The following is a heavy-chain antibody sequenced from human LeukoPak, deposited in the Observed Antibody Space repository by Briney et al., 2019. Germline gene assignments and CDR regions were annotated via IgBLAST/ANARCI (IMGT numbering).Heavy chain of an antibody. Sequence: GGSLRLSCAASGFTFSSYGTHWVRQAPGKGLEWVAFIRYDGSNKYYADSVKGRFTISRDNSKNTLYLQMNSLRAEDTAVYYCAKGSGPVVVTAITWGQGTLVTVSS. V-gene: IGHV3-30*02. CDR2: IRYDGSNK. D-gene: IGHD2-21*02. CDR1: GFTFSSYG. J-gene: IGHJ5*02. CDR3: AKGSGPVVVTAIT.